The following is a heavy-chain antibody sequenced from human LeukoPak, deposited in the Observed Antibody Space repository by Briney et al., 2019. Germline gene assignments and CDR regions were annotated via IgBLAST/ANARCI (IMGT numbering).Heavy chain of an antibody. CDR2: IYYSGST. CDR3: ARDRNFWSGYLDY. V-gene: IGHV4-59*01. CDR1: GGSISSYY. D-gene: IGHD3-3*01. Sequence: SETLSLTCTVSGGSISSYYWSWIRQPPGKGLEWIGYIYYSGSTNYNPSLKSRVTISVDTSKNQSSLKLSSVTAADTAVYYCARDRNFWSGYLDYWGQGTLVTVSS. J-gene: IGHJ4*02.